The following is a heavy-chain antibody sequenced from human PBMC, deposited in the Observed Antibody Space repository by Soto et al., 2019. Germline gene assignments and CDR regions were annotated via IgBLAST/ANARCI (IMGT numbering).Heavy chain of an antibody. CDR3: ATSIPDTIFGVEAFDY. J-gene: IGHJ4*02. CDR1: GYTFTSYG. Sequence: ASVKVSCKASGYTFTSYGISWVRQAPGQGLEWMGWISAYNGNTNYAQKLQGRVTMTTDTSTSTAYMELRSLRSEDTAVYYCATSIPDTIFGVEAFDYWGQGTLVTVSS. CDR2: ISAYNGNT. V-gene: IGHV1-18*01. D-gene: IGHD3-3*01.